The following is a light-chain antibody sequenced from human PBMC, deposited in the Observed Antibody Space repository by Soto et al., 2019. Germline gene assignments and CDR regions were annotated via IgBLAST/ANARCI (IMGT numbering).Light chain of an antibody. CDR2: GAS. Sequence: EIVMTQSPASLSVSPGDGATLSCRASQSVASNVAWYQQKPGQGPRLLIHGASTRAAGVPARFSGSGSATDFTLTISRLQSEEFAVYYCQQYHNWPPQYTFGQGTKLQIK. V-gene: IGKV3-15*01. J-gene: IGKJ2*01. CDR1: QSVASN. CDR3: QQYHNWPPQYT.